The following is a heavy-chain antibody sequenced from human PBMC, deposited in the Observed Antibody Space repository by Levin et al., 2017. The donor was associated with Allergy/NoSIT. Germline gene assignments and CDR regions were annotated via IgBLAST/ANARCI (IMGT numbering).Heavy chain of an antibody. D-gene: IGHD4-17*01. CDR3: ARSGLRGRLG. CDR1: GGSISSGDYY. J-gene: IGHJ4*02. Sequence: TSETLSLTCTVSGGSISSGDYYWSWIRQPPGKGLEWIGYIYYSGSTYYNPSLKSRVTISVDTSKNQFSLKLSSVTAADTAMYYCARSGLRGRLGWGQGTLVTVSS. V-gene: IGHV4-30-4*01. CDR2: IYYSGST.